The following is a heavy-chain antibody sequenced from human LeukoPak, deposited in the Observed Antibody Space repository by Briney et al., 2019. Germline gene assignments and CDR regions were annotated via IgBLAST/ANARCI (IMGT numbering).Heavy chain of an antibody. D-gene: IGHD6-13*01. Sequence: ASVKVSCKASGYTFSSYDINWVRQATGQGLEWIGWMNPNSGNTAYSQKFQGRVTMTRNTSISTAFMELSSLRSEDTAVYYCARSRAPSGTDCTNWGQGTLVTVSS. CDR2: MNPNSGNT. V-gene: IGHV1-8*01. CDR3: ARSRAPSGTDCTN. J-gene: IGHJ4*02. CDR1: GYTFSSYD.